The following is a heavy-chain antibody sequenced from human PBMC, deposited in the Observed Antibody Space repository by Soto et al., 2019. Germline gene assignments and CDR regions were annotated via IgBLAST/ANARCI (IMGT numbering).Heavy chain of an antibody. CDR1: GFTFSSYG. J-gene: IGHJ4*02. CDR2: ISYDGSNK. D-gene: IGHD3-16*02. Sequence: QVQLVESGGGVVQPGKSLRLSCAASGFTFSSYGMHWVRQAQGKGLEWVTFISYDGSNKYYADSVKGRVTVSRDNSKNTQYLQMNSLRAEDPAVYFCAKALGELSPESFDYWGRGTLVTVSS. V-gene: IGHV3-30*18. CDR3: AKALGELSPESFDY.